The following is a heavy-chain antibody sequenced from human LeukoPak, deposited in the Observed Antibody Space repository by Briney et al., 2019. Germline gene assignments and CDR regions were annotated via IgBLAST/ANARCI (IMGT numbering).Heavy chain of an antibody. V-gene: IGHV4-34*01. Sequence: PSETLSLTCAVYGGSFSGYYWSWIRQPPGKGLEWIGEINHSGSTDYNPSLKSRVTISMETSKRQFSLKLKSVTAADTAVYFCARGSQTPDAGYWGQGILVTVSS. CDR2: INHSGST. D-gene: IGHD6-13*01. J-gene: IGHJ4*02. CDR3: ARGSQTPDAGY. CDR1: GGSFSGYY.